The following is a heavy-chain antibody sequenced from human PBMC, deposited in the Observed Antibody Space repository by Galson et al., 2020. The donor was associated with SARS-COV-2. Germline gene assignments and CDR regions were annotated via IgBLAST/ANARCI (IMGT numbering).Heavy chain of an antibody. CDR3: AKDSSTIYCSSTSCYGELAYMDV. V-gene: IGHV3-33*06. D-gene: IGHD2-2*01. Sequence: QLGESLKISCAASGFTFRSYGMHWVRQAPGKGLEWVAVIWYDGSNKYYADSVKGRFTISRDNSKNTLYLQMNSLRAEDTAVYYCAKDSSTIYCSSTSCYGELAYMDVWGKGTTVTVSS. CDR2: IWYDGSNK. J-gene: IGHJ6*03. CDR1: GFTFRSYG.